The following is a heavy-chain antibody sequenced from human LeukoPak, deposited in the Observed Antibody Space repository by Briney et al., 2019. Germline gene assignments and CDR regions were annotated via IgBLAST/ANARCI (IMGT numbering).Heavy chain of an antibody. J-gene: IGHJ4*02. V-gene: IGHV1-69*05. CDR1: GGTFSSYA. CDR2: IIPIFGTA. CDR3: ASGYYYDSSGYYSLFDY. Sequence: SVKVSCKASGGTFSSYAISWVRQAPGQGLEWMGGIIPIFGTANYAQKFQGRVTITTDESTSTAYMKLSSLRSEDTAVYYCASGYYYDSSGYYSLFDYWGQGTLVTVSS. D-gene: IGHD3-22*01.